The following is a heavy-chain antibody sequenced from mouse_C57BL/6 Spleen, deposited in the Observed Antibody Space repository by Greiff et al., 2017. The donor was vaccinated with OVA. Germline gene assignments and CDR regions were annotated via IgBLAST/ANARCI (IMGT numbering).Heavy chain of an antibody. Sequence: QVQLQQPGAELVRPGSSVTLSCTASGYTFTSYWMDWVTQRPGQGLEWIGNIYPSDSETHYNQKFTDKATLTVDKSSSTAYMQLSSLTSEDAAVYYCASGGRYFDVWGTGTTVTVSS. CDR2: IYPSDSET. J-gene: IGHJ1*03. CDR1: GYTFTSYW. CDR3: ASGGRYFDV. V-gene: IGHV1-61*01.